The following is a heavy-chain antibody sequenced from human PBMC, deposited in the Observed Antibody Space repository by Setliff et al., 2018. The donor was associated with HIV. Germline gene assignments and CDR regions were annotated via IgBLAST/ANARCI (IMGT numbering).Heavy chain of an antibody. Sequence: GESLKISCQASGFTFTNYWIAWVLQTPGKGLEWMGIINPGDSDTRYRPSFQGQVTISVDKSVNTAYLQWTGLKASDTAMYYCARRDNAGSDAFDIWGQGTMVTVSS. CDR2: INPGDSDT. CDR1: GFTFTNYW. D-gene: IGHD2-15*01. CDR3: ARRDNAGSDAFDI. V-gene: IGHV5-51*01. J-gene: IGHJ3*02.